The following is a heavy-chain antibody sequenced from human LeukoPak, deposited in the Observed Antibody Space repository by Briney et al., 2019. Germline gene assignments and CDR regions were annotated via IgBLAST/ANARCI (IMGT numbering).Heavy chain of an antibody. CDR1: GFTFDDYA. CDR2: ISWNSGSI. D-gene: IGHD6-6*01. J-gene: IGHJ6*02. Sequence: GRSLRLSCAASGFTFDDYAMHWVRHAPGKGLEWVSGISWNSGSIGYADSVKGRFTISRDNAKNPLYLQMNSLRAEDTALYYCAISNSYHMDYYYYGMDVWGQGTTVTVSS. CDR3: AISNSYHMDYYYYGMDV. V-gene: IGHV3-9*01.